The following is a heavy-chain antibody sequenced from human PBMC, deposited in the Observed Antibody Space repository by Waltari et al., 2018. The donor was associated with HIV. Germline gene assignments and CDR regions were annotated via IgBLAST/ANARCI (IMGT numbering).Heavy chain of an antibody. CDR1: GYSFTAFD. J-gene: IGHJ4*02. CDR3: TKGRRGALFGDE. Sequence: VQLVQSGAETKKPRASVRVSCKASGYSFTAFDINWVRRPPGRGLEWVGWMNPDNGDAGYGHKFKGRFSLTRDTSTDTAYMDVTNLKSEDTAIYYCTKGRRGALFGDEWGQGTLVTVSS. D-gene: IGHD3-3*01. V-gene: IGHV1-8*02. CDR2: MNPDNGDA.